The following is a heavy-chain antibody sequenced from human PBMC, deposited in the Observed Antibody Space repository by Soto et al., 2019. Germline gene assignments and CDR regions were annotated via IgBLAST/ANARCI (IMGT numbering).Heavy chain of an antibody. CDR1: GGTFSSYA. Sequence: QVQLVQSGAEVKKPGSSVKVSCKASGGTFSSYAISWVRQAPGQGLEWMGGIIPIFGTANYAQKFQGRVTITADESTSTADMELSSLRSEDTAVYYCASQYSSSSRDNWFDPWGQGTLVTVSS. CDR2: IIPIFGTA. CDR3: ASQYSSSSRDNWFDP. D-gene: IGHD6-6*01. J-gene: IGHJ5*02. V-gene: IGHV1-69*01.